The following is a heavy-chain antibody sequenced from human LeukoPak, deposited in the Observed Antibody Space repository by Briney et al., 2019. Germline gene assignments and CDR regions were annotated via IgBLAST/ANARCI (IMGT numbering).Heavy chain of an antibody. Sequence: SETLSLTCAVSGASISSHYWSWIRQPPGKGLEWIGYTSGSISDDPSLKSRVAVSVDPSQNQVSLSLTSVTAADTAVYYCATVLAIFGLDTTDFYMDVWGKGTTVTVSS. CDR1: GASISSHY. CDR3: ATVLAIFGLDTTDFYMDV. D-gene: IGHD3/OR15-3a*01. V-gene: IGHV4-59*11. CDR2: TSGSI. J-gene: IGHJ6*03.